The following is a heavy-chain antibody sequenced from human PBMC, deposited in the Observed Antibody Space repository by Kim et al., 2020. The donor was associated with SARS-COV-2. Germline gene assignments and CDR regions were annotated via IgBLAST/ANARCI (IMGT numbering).Heavy chain of an antibody. Sequence: SETLSLTCTVSGGSISSYYWSWIRQPPGKGLEWIGYIYYSGSTNYNPSLKSRVTISVDTSKNQFSLKLSSVTAADTAVYYCARVRGFHYGMDVWGQGTTVTVSS. J-gene: IGHJ6*02. D-gene: IGHD3-10*01. V-gene: IGHV4-59*13. CDR2: IYYSGST. CDR1: GGSISSYY. CDR3: ARVRGFHYGMDV.